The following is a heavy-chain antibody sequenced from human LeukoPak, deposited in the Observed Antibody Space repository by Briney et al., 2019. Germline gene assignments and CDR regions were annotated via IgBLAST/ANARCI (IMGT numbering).Heavy chain of an antibody. D-gene: IGHD3-3*01. CDR1: GFTFSSYG. V-gene: IGHV3-33*01. J-gene: IGHJ4*02. Sequence: GGSLRLSCAASGFTFSSYGMHWVRQAPGKGLEWVAVIWYDGSNKYYADSVKGRFTISRDNSKNTLYLQMDSLRVEDTAVYYCAREWVTVFGGFDYWGQGTLVTVSS. CDR2: IWYDGSNK. CDR3: AREWVTVFGGFDY.